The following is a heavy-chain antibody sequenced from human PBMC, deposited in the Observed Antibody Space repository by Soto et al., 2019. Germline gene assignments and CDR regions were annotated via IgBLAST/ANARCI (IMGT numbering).Heavy chain of an antibody. Sequence: ASVKVSCKASGYTFTSYYMHWVRQAPGQGLEWMGIINPSGGSTSYAQKFQGRVTMTRDTSTSTVYMELSSLRSEDTAVYCCARSPYNTEVAGTVSLHYFDYWGQGTLVTVSS. V-gene: IGHV1-46*01. J-gene: IGHJ4*02. CDR1: GYTFTSYY. D-gene: IGHD6-13*01. CDR3: ARSPYNTEVAGTVSLHYFDY. CDR2: INPSGGST.